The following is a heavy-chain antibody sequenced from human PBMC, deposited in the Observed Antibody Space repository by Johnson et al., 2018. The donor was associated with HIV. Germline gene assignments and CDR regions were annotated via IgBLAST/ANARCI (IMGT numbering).Heavy chain of an antibody. V-gene: IGHV3-30-3*01. Sequence: VQLVESGGGVVQPGRSLRLSCAASGFTFSSYAMHWVRQAPGKGLEWVAVISYDGSNKYYAYSVKGRFTISRDNSKNTLYLQMNSLRAEDTALYYCARGGDAFDIWGQGTMVTVSS. J-gene: IGHJ3*02. CDR1: GFTFSSYA. D-gene: IGHD3-16*01. CDR2: ISYDGSNK. CDR3: ARGGDAFDI.